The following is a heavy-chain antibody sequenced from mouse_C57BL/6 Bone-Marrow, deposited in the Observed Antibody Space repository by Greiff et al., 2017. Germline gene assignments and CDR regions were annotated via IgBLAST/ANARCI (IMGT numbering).Heavy chain of an antibody. CDR3: ARRNYYGSSAFAY. CDR1: GYTFTSYT. V-gene: IGHV1-4*01. J-gene: IGHJ3*01. Sequence: VKLQESGAELARPGASVKMSCKDSGYTFTSYTMHWVKQRPGQGLEWIGYINPSSGYTKYNQKFKDKATLTADKSSSTAYMELRSLTSEDSAVYFCARRNYYGSSAFAYWGQGTLVTVSA. D-gene: IGHD1-1*01. CDR2: INPSSGYT.